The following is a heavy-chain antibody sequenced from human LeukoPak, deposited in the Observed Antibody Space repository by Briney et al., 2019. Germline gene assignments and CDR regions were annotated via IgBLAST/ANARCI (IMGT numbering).Heavy chain of an antibody. Sequence: SETLSLTCTVSGGSISSYYWSWIRQPAGKGLEWIGRIYNSGSTNYNPSLEGRVTMSIDTSKNQFSLKLSSVTAADTAVYYCTRGGYYEPIDSWGQGTLVTVSS. D-gene: IGHD3-22*01. CDR1: GGSISSYY. CDR3: TRGGYYEPIDS. J-gene: IGHJ4*02. CDR2: IYNSGST. V-gene: IGHV4-4*07.